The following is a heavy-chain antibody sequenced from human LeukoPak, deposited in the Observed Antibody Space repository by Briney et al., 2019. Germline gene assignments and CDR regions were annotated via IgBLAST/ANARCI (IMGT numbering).Heavy chain of an antibody. CDR3: ASYTGYSSGWYHY. CDR1: GFTFSSYA. D-gene: IGHD6-19*01. Sequence: GGSLRLSCAASGFTFSSYAMSWVRQTPGKGLEWVSAISSSGGSTYYADSVKGRFTISRDNSKNTLYLQMNSLRAEDSAVFYCASYTGYSSGWYHYWGQGTLVTVSS. J-gene: IGHJ4*02. V-gene: IGHV3-23*01. CDR2: ISSSGGST.